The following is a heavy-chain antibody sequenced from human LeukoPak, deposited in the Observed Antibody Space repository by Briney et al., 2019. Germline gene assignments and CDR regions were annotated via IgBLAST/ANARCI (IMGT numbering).Heavy chain of an antibody. Sequence: GGSLRLSCAASGFTFSSYAMSWVRQAPGKGLEWVSSISGSGDNMDYADSVKGRFTISRDNSENTLYLQMNSLRGEDTAVYYCARDGYSGSYYRLYYFFMDVWGKGTTVTVSS. D-gene: IGHD1-26*01. CDR2: ISGSGDNM. J-gene: IGHJ6*03. CDR1: GFTFSSYA. V-gene: IGHV3-23*01. CDR3: ARDGYSGSYYRLYYFFMDV.